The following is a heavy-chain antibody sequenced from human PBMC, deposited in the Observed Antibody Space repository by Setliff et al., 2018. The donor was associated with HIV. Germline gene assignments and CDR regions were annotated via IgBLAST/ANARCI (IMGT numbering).Heavy chain of an antibody. CDR1: GYTFTTYY. CDR3: ARGWSGVAVAGTPRFEY. J-gene: IGHJ4*02. V-gene: IGHV1-46*01. D-gene: IGHD6-19*01. CDR2: INPSGGVA. Sequence: ASVKVSCKASGYTFTTYYIHWVRQAPGQGLEWMGIINPSGGVASYAQKFQGRLIMTTDTSTTTVYMELRSLRSDDTAVYFCARGWSGVAVAGTPRFEYWGQGTLVTAPQ.